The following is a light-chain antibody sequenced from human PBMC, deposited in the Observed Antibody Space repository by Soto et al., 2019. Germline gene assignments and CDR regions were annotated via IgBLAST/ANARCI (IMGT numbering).Light chain of an antibody. CDR1: QTTNTW. V-gene: IGKV1-5*01. CDR2: DAS. J-gene: IGKJ2*01. CDR3: QQYISYPYT. Sequence: GDRVTITCRASQTTNTWLAWYQQKPGTAPKLLIYDASSLEGGVPSRFSARGSGTEFTLTISSLQPDDLATYYCQQYISYPYTFGQGTKVDIK.